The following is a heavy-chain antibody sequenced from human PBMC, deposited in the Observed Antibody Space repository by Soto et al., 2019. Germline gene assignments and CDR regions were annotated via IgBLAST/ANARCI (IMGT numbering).Heavy chain of an antibody. CDR2: IYHSGST. Sequence: WSWIRQPPGKGLEWIGYIYHSGSTYYNPSLKSRVTISVDRSKNQFSLKLSSVTAADTAVYYCASGQQLVRNYWGQGTLVTVSS. V-gene: IGHV4-30-2*01. D-gene: IGHD6-13*01. J-gene: IGHJ4*02. CDR3: ASGQQLVRNY.